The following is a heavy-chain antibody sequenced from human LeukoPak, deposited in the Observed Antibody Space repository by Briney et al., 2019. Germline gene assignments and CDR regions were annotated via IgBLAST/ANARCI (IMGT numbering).Heavy chain of an antibody. V-gene: IGHV3-7*01. CDR3: ARHGGQIDY. D-gene: IGHD5-24*01. Sequence: GGSLRLSCAASGFTFSNQWMTWVRQAPGKGLEWVANIKQDGSKEHYVDSVKGRFTISRDSAKNSVYLQMNSLRAEDTAVYYCARHGGQIDYWGQGTLVTVSS. CDR2: IKQDGSKE. CDR1: GFTFSNQW. J-gene: IGHJ4*02.